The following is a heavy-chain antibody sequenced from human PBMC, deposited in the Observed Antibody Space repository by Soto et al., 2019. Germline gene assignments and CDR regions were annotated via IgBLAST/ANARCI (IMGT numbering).Heavy chain of an antibody. Sequence: GGSLRLSCAASGFTFSNAWMNWVRQAPGKGLEWVGRIKSKTDGGTTDYAAPVKGRFTISRDDSKNTLYLQMNSLKTEDTAVYYCTTDDDYYGSGSPYYHFDYWGQGTLVTVSS. CDR1: GFTFSNAW. D-gene: IGHD3-10*01. J-gene: IGHJ4*02. CDR3: TTDDDYYGSGSPYYHFDY. CDR2: IKSKTDGGTT. V-gene: IGHV3-15*07.